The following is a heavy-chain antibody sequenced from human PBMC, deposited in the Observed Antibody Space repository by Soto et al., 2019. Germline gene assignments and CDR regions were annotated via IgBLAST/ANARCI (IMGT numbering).Heavy chain of an antibody. Sequence: QVQLVQSGAEVKRPGASVKVSCEASGYTFTTYDINWVRQASGQGLEWMGCVNPSSGNTVYAQKSHGRVTMPRNTSISTAYMELSSLKSDDTAIYYCARASMYIWNDHWGQGTLVTVSS. CDR1: GYTFTTYD. J-gene: IGHJ5*02. V-gene: IGHV1-8*02. D-gene: IGHD1-20*01. CDR2: VNPSSGNT. CDR3: ARASMYIWNDH.